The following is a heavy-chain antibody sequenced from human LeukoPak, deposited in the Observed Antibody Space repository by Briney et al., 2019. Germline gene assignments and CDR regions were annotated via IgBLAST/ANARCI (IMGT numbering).Heavy chain of an antibody. D-gene: IGHD3-9*01. Sequence: PSEILSLTCAASGGSISSGGYSWSWIRQPPGKGLEWIGYIYHSGSTYYNPSLKSRVTISVDRSKNQFSLKLSSVTAADTAVYYCARVPPHDYDILTGYYPTYYFDYWGQGTLVTVSS. J-gene: IGHJ4*02. V-gene: IGHV4-30-2*01. CDR2: IYHSGST. CDR3: ARVPPHDYDILTGYYPTYYFDY. CDR1: GGSISSGGYS.